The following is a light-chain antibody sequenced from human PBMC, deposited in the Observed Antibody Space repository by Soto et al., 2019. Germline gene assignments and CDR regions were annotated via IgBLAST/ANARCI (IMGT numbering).Light chain of an antibody. CDR2: AAS. CDR1: QDIRED. Sequence: AIQMTQSPSSLSASVGDRVTITCRATQDIREDLGWYQQKPGKAPKLLIYAASSLQSEVPSRFXXXGXGTXXXXXXXXXQPEDFATYFCLQDHGXPLTFGGGTKVEIK. CDR3: LQDHGXPLT. V-gene: IGKV1-6*01. J-gene: IGKJ4*01.